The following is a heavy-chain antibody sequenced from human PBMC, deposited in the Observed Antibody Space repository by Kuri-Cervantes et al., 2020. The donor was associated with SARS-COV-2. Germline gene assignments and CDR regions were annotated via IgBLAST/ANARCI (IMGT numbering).Heavy chain of an antibody. V-gene: IGHV1-2*04. D-gene: IGHD5-12*01. CDR2: INPNSGGT. CDR3: ARVLEYSGYERDY. Sequence: ASVKVSCKASGYTFTSYYMHWVRQAPGQGLEWMGWINPNSGGTNYAQKFQGWVTMTRDTSISTAYMELSRLRSDDTAVYYCARVLEYSGYERDYWGQGTLVTVSS. J-gene: IGHJ4*02. CDR1: GYTFTSYY.